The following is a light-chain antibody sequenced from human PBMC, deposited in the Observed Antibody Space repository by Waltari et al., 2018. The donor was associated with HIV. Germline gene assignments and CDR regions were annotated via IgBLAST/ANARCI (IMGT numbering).Light chain of an antibody. V-gene: IGLV2-14*01. Sequence: QSALTQPASVSGSPGQSITISCFGTSAAIGDYFYVSWYHHLPGKAPKLIISEVTNRPSGVSNRFSGSKSGNTASLTISGLQPEDEGRYYCASYTRTSILIFGGGTKLTVL. CDR3: ASYTRTSILI. J-gene: IGLJ2*01. CDR1: SAAIGDYFY. CDR2: EVT.